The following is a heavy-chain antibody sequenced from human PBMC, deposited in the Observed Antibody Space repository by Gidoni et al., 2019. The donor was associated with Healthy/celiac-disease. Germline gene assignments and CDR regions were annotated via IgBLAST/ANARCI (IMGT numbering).Heavy chain of an antibody. CDR1: GFTFSTYG. J-gene: IGHJ4*02. CDR2: IWYDGSNK. D-gene: IGHD2-15*01. Sequence: HVQLVESGGGVVKPGRSLRLSCEASGFTFSTYGMPWVRQAPGKGLAWVAVIWYDGSNKYYADSVKGRFTISRDNSKNTLYLQMNSLRAEDTAVYYCARDLIGYCSGGSCYEGVADYWGQGTLVTVSS. CDR3: ARDLIGYCSGGSCYEGVADY. V-gene: IGHV3-33*01.